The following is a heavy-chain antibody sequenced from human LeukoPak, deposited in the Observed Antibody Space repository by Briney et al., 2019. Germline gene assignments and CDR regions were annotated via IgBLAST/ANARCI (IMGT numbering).Heavy chain of an antibody. Sequence: ASVKVSCKASGYTFSSYDISWVRQAPGQGLEWMGWISAYNGNTNYAQKLQGRVTMTTDTSTSTAYIELTSLTSDDTAVYYCARGDWWQLKFDYWGQGTLVTVSS. CDR3: ARGDWWQLKFDY. CDR1: GYTFSSYD. D-gene: IGHD4-23*01. V-gene: IGHV1-18*01. J-gene: IGHJ4*02. CDR2: ISAYNGNT.